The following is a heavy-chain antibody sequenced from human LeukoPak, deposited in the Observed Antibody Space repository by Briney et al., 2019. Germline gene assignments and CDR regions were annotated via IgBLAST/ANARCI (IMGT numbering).Heavy chain of an antibody. Sequence: GGSLRLSCAASGFTFSSYAMSWVRQAPGKGLEWVSAISVSGSSTYYADSVKGRFTISRANSKNTLYLQMNSLRAEDTAVYYCAKEGRAYYDFWSGYWSLDYWGQGTLVTVSS. CDR2: ISVSGSST. D-gene: IGHD3-3*01. J-gene: IGHJ4*02. V-gene: IGHV3-23*01. CDR3: AKEGRAYYDFWSGYWSLDY. CDR1: GFTFSSYA.